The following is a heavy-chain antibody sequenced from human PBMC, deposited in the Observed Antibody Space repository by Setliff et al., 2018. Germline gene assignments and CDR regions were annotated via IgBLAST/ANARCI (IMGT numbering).Heavy chain of an antibody. CDR2: IFPHNFNT. CDR3: ARSQYRAIFGVYYYYYGMDV. V-gene: IGHV5-51*01. CDR1: GYAFSAYW. J-gene: IGHJ6*02. D-gene: IGHD3-3*01. Sequence: GESLKISCKGSGYAFSAYWIAWMRQMPGKGLEWMGIIFPHNFNTIYSPSFQGQVTLSVDKSIATAYLQWTTLRASDTAMYYCARSQYRAIFGVYYYYYGMDVWGQGTTVTVSS.